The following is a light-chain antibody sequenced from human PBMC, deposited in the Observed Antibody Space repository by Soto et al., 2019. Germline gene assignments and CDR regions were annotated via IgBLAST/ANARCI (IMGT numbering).Light chain of an antibody. Sequence: QSVLTQPPSVSGAPGQRVTISCTGSSSKIGAGYDVHWYHQLPGTSPKVLIYGNSNRPSGVPDRFSGPKSGTSASLAITGLQAEDEADYYCQSYDSSLSGYVFGTGTKVTVL. J-gene: IGLJ1*01. V-gene: IGLV1-40*01. CDR2: GNS. CDR1: SSKIGAGYD. CDR3: QSYDSSLSGYV.